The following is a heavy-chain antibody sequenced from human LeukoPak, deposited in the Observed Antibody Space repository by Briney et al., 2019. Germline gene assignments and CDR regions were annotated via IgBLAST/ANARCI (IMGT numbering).Heavy chain of an antibody. CDR2: IVVGSGNT. CDR1: GFTFTSSA. CDR3: AAEGRPTVVTFRKGAVDL. V-gene: IGHV1-58*01. Sequence: SVKVSCKASGFTFTSSAVQWVRQARGLRLEWIGWIVVGSGNTNYAQKFQERVTITRDMSTSTVYMELSSLRSEDTAVYYCAAEGRPTVVTFRKGAVDLWGQGTMVTVSS. J-gene: IGHJ3*01. D-gene: IGHD4-23*01.